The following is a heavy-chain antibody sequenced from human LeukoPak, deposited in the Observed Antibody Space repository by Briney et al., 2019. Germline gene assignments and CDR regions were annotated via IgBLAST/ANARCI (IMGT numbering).Heavy chain of an antibody. V-gene: IGHV3-74*01. CDR2: IDPDGNT. CDR3: ASFRNTDI. J-gene: IGHJ3*02. CDR1: GFTFSTYW. Sequence: GGSLRLSCAASGFTFSTYWMTWVRQAPGKGLVWVSRIDPDGNTVYADSVRGRFTVSRDNAKNTMYLQMNSLRVEDTALYYCASFRNTDIWGQGTTVTVSP. D-gene: IGHD2/OR15-2a*01.